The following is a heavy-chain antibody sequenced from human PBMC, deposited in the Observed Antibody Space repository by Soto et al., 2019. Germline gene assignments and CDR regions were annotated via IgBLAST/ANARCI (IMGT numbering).Heavy chain of an antibody. V-gene: IGHV4-34*01. D-gene: IGHD2-15*01. Sequence: SETLSLTCAVYGGSFSGYYWSWIRQPPGKGLEWIGEINHSGSTNYNPSLKSRVTISVDTSKNQSSLKLSSVTAADTAVYYCASFTVRGGIYCSGGSCSGMDVWGQGTTVTSP. J-gene: IGHJ6*02. CDR3: ASFTVRGGIYCSGGSCSGMDV. CDR1: GGSFSGYY. CDR2: INHSGST.